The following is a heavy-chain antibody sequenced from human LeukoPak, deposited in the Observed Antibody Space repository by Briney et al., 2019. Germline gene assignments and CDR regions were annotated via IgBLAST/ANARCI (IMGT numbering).Heavy chain of an antibody. J-gene: IGHJ4*02. D-gene: IGHD3-22*01. CDR1: GGSISSYY. V-gene: IGHV4-4*07. Sequence: SSETLSLTCTVSGGSISSYYWSWIRQPAGKGLEWIGRIYTSGSTNYNPSLKSRVTMSVDTSKNQFSLKLSSVTAADTAVYYCARGLRITILGVEELSLYYYDSSGYYFDYWGQGTLVTVSS. CDR2: IYTSGST. CDR3: ARGLRITILGVEELSLYYYDSSGYYFDY.